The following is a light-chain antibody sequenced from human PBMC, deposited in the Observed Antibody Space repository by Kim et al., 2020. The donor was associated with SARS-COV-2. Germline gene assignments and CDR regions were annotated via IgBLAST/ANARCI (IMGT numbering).Light chain of an antibody. Sequence: QLVLTQSPSASASLGASVKLTCTLSSGHSSYAIAWHQQQTGKGPRYLMKLNSDGSHSKGDGITDRFSGSSSGAERYLTISSLQSEDEADYYCQTWGTGIRVIGGGTQLTVL. J-gene: IGLJ3*02. CDR2: LNSDGSH. CDR3: QTWGTGIRV. V-gene: IGLV4-69*01. CDR1: SGHSSYA.